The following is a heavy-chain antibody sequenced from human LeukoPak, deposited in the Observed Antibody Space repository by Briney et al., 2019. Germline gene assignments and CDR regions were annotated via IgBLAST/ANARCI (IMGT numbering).Heavy chain of an antibody. D-gene: IGHD3-22*01. J-gene: IGHJ4*02. Sequence: SGGSLRLSCAASGFPFTSYGMHWVRQAPGKGLEWVAVIYYDGSNEYYADSVKGRFTISRDTSKNTLYLQMNSLTADDTAVCYCARVGYPGIGYPIDYWGQGTLVTVSS. CDR2: IYYDGSNE. CDR3: ARVGYPGIGYPIDY. V-gene: IGHV3-33*01. CDR1: GFPFTSYG.